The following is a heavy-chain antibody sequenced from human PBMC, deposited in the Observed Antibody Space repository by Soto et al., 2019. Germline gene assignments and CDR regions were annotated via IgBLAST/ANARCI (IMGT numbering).Heavy chain of an antibody. Sequence: EVQLVESGGGLGQPGGSLRVSCAAPGVTFGSYWMNWVRQAPGKGLVWVSRIDSDGRSTTYADSVKGRFTTSRDNAKNTLYLQMSSRRGEDTAVYYCARGRPYGREVWGQGTRVTVSS. CDR3: ARGRPYGREV. V-gene: IGHV3-74*01. J-gene: IGHJ6*02. CDR2: IDSDGRST. CDR1: GVTFGSYW.